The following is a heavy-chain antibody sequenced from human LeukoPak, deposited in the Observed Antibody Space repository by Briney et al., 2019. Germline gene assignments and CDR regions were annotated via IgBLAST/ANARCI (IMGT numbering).Heavy chain of an antibody. CDR3: ARNPLYYDFWSGYAFDI. V-gene: IGHV3-30*02. J-gene: IGHJ3*02. CDR2: IRYDGSNK. Sequence: GGSLRLSCAASGFTFSSYAMSWVRQAPGKGLEWVAFIRYDGSNKYYADSVKGRFTISRDNSKNTLYLQMNSLRAEDTAVYYCARNPLYYDFWSGYAFDIWGQGTMVTVSS. D-gene: IGHD3-3*01. CDR1: GFTFSSYA.